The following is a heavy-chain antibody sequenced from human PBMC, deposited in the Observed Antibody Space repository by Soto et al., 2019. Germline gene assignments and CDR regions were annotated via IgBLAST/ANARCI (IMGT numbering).Heavy chain of an antibody. V-gene: IGHV4-59*08. D-gene: IGHD6-13*01. J-gene: IGHJ3*02. CDR3: AGRYSSAFDI. Sequence: QVQLQESGPGLVKPSETLSLTCTVSGGSISSYYWSWIRQPPGKGLEWIGYIYYSGSTNYNPSLKSRVTTSVDTSKNQFSLKLSSVTAADTAVYYCAGRYSSAFDIWGQGTMVTVSS. CDR2: IYYSGST. CDR1: GGSISSYY.